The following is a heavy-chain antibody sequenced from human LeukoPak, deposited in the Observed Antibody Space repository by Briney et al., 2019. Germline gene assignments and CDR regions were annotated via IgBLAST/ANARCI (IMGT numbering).Heavy chain of an antibody. CDR2: INPNSGGT. Sequence: ASVKVSSKASGYTFTGYYMHWVRQAPGQGLEWMGWINPNSGGTNYAQKFQGRVTMTRDTSISTAYMELSRLRSDDTAVYYCARGGSSGWTQFDYWGQGTLVTVSS. D-gene: IGHD6-19*01. V-gene: IGHV1-2*02. CDR1: GYTFTGYY. CDR3: ARGGSSGWTQFDY. J-gene: IGHJ4*02.